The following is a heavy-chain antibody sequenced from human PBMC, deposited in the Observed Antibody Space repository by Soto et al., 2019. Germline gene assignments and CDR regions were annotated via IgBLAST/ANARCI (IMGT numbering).Heavy chain of an antibody. CDR3: ARDLCSSTSCYVLGGRWFDY. Sequence: RGSLRLSCAASGFTFSSYSMNWVRQAPGKGLEWVSYISSSSSTIYYADSVKGRFTISRDNAKNSLYLQMNSLRAEDTAVYYCARDLCSSTSCYVLGGRWFDYWGQGTRVTVSS. J-gene: IGHJ4*02. D-gene: IGHD2-2*01. CDR1: GFTFSSYS. V-gene: IGHV3-48*01. CDR2: ISSSSSTI.